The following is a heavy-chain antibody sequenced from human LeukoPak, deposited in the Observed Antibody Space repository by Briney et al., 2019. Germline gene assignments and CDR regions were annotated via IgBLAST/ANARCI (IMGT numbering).Heavy chain of an antibody. CDR3: ARQVGPDY. J-gene: IGHJ4*02. CDR2: ISGSGGST. CDR1: GFAFSSYG. D-gene: IGHD1-26*01. Sequence: GGSLRLSCAASGFAFSSYGMTWVRQAPGKGLEWVSAISGSGGSTYYADSVKGRFTISRDNSKNTLYLQMNSLRAEDTAVYYCARQVGPDYWGQGTLVTVSS. V-gene: IGHV3-23*01.